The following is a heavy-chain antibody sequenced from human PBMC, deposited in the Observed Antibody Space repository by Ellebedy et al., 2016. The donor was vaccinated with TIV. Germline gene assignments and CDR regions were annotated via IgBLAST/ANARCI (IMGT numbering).Heavy chain of an antibody. Sequence: GESLKISXVASGFTFSNHWMNWVRQAPGKGLEWVSYISKEGHTFYADSVKGRLTISRDNAKNSLYLQMNSLRAEDTAVYYCARDPDTVTKIDYWGQGTLVTVSS. CDR1: GFTFSNHW. J-gene: IGHJ4*02. CDR3: ARDPDTVTKIDY. D-gene: IGHD1-14*01. V-gene: IGHV3-21*01. CDR2: ISKEGHT.